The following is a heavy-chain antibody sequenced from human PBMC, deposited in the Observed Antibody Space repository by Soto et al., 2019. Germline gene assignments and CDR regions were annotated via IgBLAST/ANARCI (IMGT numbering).Heavy chain of an antibody. D-gene: IGHD3-3*01. CDR1: GGSFSGYY. V-gene: IGHV4-34*01. Sequence: QVQLQQWGAGLLKPSETLSLTCAVYGGSFSGYYWSWIRQPPGKGLEWIGEINHSGSTNYNPSLKSRVTISVDTSKYQFSLKLSSVTAADTAVYYCARGITIFGVVIPTYNWFDPWGQGTLVTVSS. J-gene: IGHJ5*02. CDR2: INHSGST. CDR3: ARGITIFGVVIPTYNWFDP.